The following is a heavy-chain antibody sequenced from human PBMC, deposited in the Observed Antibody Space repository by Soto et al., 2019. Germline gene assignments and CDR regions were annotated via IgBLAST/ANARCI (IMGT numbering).Heavy chain of an antibody. CDR1: GYTLTELS. J-gene: IGHJ5*02. D-gene: IGHD2-21*01. Sequence: ASVKVSCKVSGYTLTELSMHWVRQAPGKGLEWMGGFDPEDGETIYAQKFQGRVTMTEDTSTDTAYMELSSLRSEDTAVYYCAKYGSDWRTNWFDPWGQGTLVTVSS. CDR2: FDPEDGET. CDR3: AKYGSDWRTNWFDP. V-gene: IGHV1-24*01.